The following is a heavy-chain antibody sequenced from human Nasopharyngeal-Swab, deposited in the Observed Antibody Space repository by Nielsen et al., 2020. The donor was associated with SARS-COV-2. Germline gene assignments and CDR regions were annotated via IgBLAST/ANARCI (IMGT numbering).Heavy chain of an antibody. D-gene: IGHD3-22*01. CDR1: GGSISSGGYY. Sequence: SCTVSGGSISSGGYYWSWIRQHPGKGPEWIGYIYYSGSTYYNPSLKSRVTISVDTSKNQFSLKLSSVTAADTAVYYCARATITMIVVVDAFDIWGQGTMVTVSS. CDR3: ARATITMIVVVDAFDI. CDR2: IYYSGST. V-gene: IGHV4-31*02. J-gene: IGHJ3*02.